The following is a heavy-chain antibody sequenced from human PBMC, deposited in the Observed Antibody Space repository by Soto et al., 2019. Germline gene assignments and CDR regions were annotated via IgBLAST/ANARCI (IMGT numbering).Heavy chain of an antibody. CDR2: ILVDGRT. CDR1: GFICGSYD. CDR3: AKATATGGGAFDI. V-gene: IGHV3-23*01. Sequence: GGSLRLSCAASGFICGSYDMSWVRQAPGKGLEWVSIILVDGRTFYVDSVKGRFTISRDSSQNTVYLQMNSLTAGDTALYYCAKATATGGGAFDICGQGTKVTVSS. J-gene: IGHJ3*02. D-gene: IGHD2-8*02.